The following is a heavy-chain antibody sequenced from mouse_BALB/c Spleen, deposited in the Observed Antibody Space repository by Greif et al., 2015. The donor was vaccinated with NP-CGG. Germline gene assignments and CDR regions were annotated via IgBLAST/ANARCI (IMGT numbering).Heavy chain of an antibody. Sequence: QVQLPQSGAALVKTGASMKLSCKASGSTFPSCLMNWVTQRPGQGLEWIGEINPSNGRTNYNEKGKSKATRTVDKSSSTADMQRSSLTCEDSAGEDWARYFLAMDYWGQGTSVTVSS. CDR1: GSTFPSCL. V-gene: IGHV1S81*02. CDR2: INPSNGRT. CDR3: ARYFLAMDY. J-gene: IGHJ4*01.